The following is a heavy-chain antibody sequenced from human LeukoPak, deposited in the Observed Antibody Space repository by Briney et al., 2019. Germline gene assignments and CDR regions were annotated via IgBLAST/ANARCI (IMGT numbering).Heavy chain of an antibody. CDR1: GYTFSNFG. V-gene: IGHV1-18*01. J-gene: IGHJ4*02. CDR3: ARDGTSTDDY. Sequence: GASVKVSCKTSGYTFSNFGINWVRQAPGQGLEWVGWISGNNDNPNYGQKFQGRFTVTTDSSTSTAYMELRNLRFDDTAVYYCARDGTSTDDYWGQGTLVTVSS. D-gene: IGHD2-2*01. CDR2: ISGNNDNP.